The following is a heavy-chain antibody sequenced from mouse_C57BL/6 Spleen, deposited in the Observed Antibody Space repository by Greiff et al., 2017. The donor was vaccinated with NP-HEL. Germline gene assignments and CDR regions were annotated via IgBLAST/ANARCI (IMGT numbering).Heavy chain of an antibody. J-gene: IGHJ4*01. CDR3: ARYALEGAMDY. V-gene: IGHV7-3*01. CDR2: FRNKANGYTT. CDR1: GFTFTDYY. Sequence: EVKLMESGGGLVQPGGSLSLSCAASGFTFTDYYMSWVRQPPGKALEWLGFFRNKANGYTTEDSASVKGRFTISRDNSQIILYLQMNALRAEDSATYYCARYALEGAMDYWGQGTSVTVSS.